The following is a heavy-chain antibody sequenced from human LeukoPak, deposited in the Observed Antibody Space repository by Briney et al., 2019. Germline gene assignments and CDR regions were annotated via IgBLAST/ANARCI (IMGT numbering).Heavy chain of an antibody. D-gene: IGHD1-26*01. V-gene: IGHV3-74*03. J-gene: IGHJ4*02. Sequence: TGGSLRLSCAPSGFTLSNDWTHWVRQAPGKGLVWVSRISSDGTNTLYADSVKGRFTISRDHARNTLHLQMNSLRADDTAVYYCVVGGGIYWGQGTLVTVS. CDR1: GFTLSNDW. CDR2: ISSDGTNT. CDR3: VVGGGIY.